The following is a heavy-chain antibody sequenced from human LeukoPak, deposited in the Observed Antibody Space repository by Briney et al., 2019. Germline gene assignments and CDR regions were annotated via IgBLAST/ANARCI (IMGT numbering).Heavy chain of an antibody. CDR3: AKDAGYSYGLYYFDY. CDR1: GFPFSNYA. V-gene: IGHV3-23*01. D-gene: IGHD5-18*01. Sequence: GGSLRLSCAASGFPFSNYAMSWVRQAPGRGLEGVSSLISSGAVTYYADSVKGRFTISRDNSKNTVHLQMDSLRAEDSAVYYCAKDAGYSYGLYYFDYWGQGTLVTVSS. CDR2: LISSGAVT. J-gene: IGHJ4*02.